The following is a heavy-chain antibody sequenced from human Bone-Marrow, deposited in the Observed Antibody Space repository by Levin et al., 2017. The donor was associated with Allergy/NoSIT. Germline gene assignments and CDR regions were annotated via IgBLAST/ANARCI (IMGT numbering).Heavy chain of an antibody. D-gene: IGHD3-10*01. CDR2: VKRKTEGATT. CDR3: TTDFGGDTPESFDF. Sequence: GASVKVSCAASGFTFTRAWMTWVRQGPGKGLEWVGRVKRKTEGATTEYAAPVKGRFSISRDDAKKMVYLQMNSLKTEDTAVYYCTTDFGGDTPESFDFWGQGTLVTVSS. CDR1: GFTFTRAW. J-gene: IGHJ4*02. V-gene: IGHV3-15*01.